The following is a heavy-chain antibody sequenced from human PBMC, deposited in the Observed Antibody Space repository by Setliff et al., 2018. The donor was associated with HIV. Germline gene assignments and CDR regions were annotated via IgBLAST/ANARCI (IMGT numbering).Heavy chain of an antibody. V-gene: IGHV1-8*01. J-gene: IGHJ3*02. CDR3: ARDRGYYDSSGYWGRHAFDI. CDR2: MNPNSGNT. CDR1: GYTFSTYS. Sequence: ASVKVSCKASGYTFSTYSITWVRQAPGQGLEWMGWMNPNSGNTGYAQKFQGRVTMTRNTAISTAYMELRRLKSEDTAVYYCARDRGYYDSSGYWGRHAFDIWGQGTMVTVSS. D-gene: IGHD3-22*01.